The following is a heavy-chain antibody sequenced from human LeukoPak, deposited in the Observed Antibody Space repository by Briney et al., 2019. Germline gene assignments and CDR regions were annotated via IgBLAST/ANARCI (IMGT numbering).Heavy chain of an antibody. V-gene: IGHV3-33*01. CDR2: IWYDGSNK. Sequence: GGSLRLSCAASGLSLTTHGMHWVRQAPGKGLEWVAVIWYDGSNKYYADSVKGRLTISRDNSKNTPYLQMNSLRAEDTAVYYCARSLYYYGSGSRYYYQGMDAWGQGTTVTVSS. CDR1: GLSLTTHG. J-gene: IGHJ6*02. CDR3: ARSLYYYGSGSRYYYQGMDA. D-gene: IGHD3-10*01.